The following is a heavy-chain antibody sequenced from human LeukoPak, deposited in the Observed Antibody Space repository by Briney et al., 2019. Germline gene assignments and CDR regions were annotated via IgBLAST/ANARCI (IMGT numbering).Heavy chain of an antibody. CDR2: ISSSGSTI. V-gene: IGHV3-48*03. J-gene: IGHJ4*02. D-gene: IGHD5-12*01. Sequence: PGGSLRLSCAASGFTFSSYEMNWVRQAPGKGLEWVSYISSSGSTIYYADSVKGRFTISRDNAKKSLYLQMNSLRVEDTAVYYCARDSFTGYDNSFDYWGQGTLVTVSS. CDR3: ARDSFTGYDNSFDY. CDR1: GFTFSSYE.